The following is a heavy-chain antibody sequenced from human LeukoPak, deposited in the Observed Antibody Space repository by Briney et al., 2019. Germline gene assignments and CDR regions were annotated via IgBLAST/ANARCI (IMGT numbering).Heavy chain of an antibody. CDR3: ARARSYNWNDFYAFDI. CDR2: MSYDGSNK. J-gene: IGHJ3*02. V-gene: IGHV3-30-3*01. D-gene: IGHD1-20*01. CDR1: GFTFSSYA. Sequence: GGSLRLSCAASGFTFSSYAMHWVRQAPGKGLEWVAVMSYDGSNKYYADSVKGRFTISRDNSKNTLYLQMNSLRAEDTAVYYCARARSYNWNDFYAFDIWGQGTMVTVSS.